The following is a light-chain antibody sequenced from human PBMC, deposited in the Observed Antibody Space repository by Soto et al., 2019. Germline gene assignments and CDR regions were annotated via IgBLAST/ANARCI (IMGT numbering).Light chain of an antibody. CDR1: SSNIENNY. CDR3: GTWDTSLSVGV. Sequence: VLTQPPSVSAAPGQKVTISCSGTSSNIENNYVFWYQQLPGTAPKLLIYDNDKRPSGIPDRFSGSKSGTSATLDITGLQTGDEADYYCGTWDTSLSVGVFGSGTKVTVL. CDR2: DND. V-gene: IGLV1-51*01. J-gene: IGLJ1*01.